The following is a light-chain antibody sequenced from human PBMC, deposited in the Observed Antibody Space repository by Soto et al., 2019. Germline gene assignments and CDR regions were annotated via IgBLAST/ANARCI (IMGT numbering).Light chain of an antibody. CDR1: QGINTW. Sequence: DIQMTQSPSFVSASVGDSVTITCRASQGINTWLAWYQQKPGKAPKLLIYAASSLQRGVPPRFSGSGSGTEFSLSINSLQPEDFATYFCQQASSFPLTFGGGTKIE. V-gene: IGKV1D-12*01. CDR3: QQASSFPLT. CDR2: AAS. J-gene: IGKJ4*01.